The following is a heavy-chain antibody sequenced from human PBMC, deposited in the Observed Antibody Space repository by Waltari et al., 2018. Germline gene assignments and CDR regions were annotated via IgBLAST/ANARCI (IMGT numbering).Heavy chain of an antibody. J-gene: IGHJ3*02. D-gene: IGHD3-3*01. CDR2: IYTSGST. CDR1: GGSISSGSYY. Sequence: QVQLQESGPGLVKPSQTLSLTCTVSGGSISSGSYYWSWIRQPAGKGLEWIGRIYTSGSTNYNPSLKSRVTMSVDTSKNQFSLKLSSVTAADTAVYYCARADYDFWSGYSANDAFDIWGQGTMVTVSS. CDR3: ARADYDFWSGYSANDAFDI. V-gene: IGHV4-61*02.